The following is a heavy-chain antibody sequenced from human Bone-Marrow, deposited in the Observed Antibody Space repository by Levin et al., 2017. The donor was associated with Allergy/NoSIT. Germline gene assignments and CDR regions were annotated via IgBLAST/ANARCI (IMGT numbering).Heavy chain of an antibody. Sequence: ASVKVSCKASGFSFSTSVLQWVRQARGQRLEWIGWIVVGSGKTKYAQKFQETVTITTDMSTSTVYMELTSLRSEDTAVYYCARSESYFPYFDYWGQGTLVSVSS. J-gene: IGHJ4*02. V-gene: IGHV1-58*01. D-gene: IGHD3-10*01. CDR2: IVVGSGKT. CDR1: GFSFSTSV. CDR3: ARSESYFPYFDY.